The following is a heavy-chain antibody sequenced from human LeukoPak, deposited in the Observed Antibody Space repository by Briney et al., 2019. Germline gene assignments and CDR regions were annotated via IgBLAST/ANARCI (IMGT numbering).Heavy chain of an antibody. CDR1: GFTFSSYE. Sequence: GGSLRLSCAASGFTFSSYEMNWVRQAPGKGLEWVANIKQDESEKDYVDSVRGRFTISRDNAKNSLYLQMNSLRAEDTALYYCATYSGAHHKTFDDWGQGTLVTVSS. J-gene: IGHJ4*02. CDR3: ATYSGAHHKTFDD. CDR2: IKQDESEK. D-gene: IGHD1-26*01. V-gene: IGHV3-7*03.